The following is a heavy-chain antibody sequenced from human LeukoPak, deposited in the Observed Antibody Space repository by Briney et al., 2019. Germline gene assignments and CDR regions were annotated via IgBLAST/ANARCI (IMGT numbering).Heavy chain of an antibody. CDR2: IYTSGST. J-gene: IGHJ6*03. CDR3: ARDLDRPGYYGSGTFQGYMDV. CDR1: GGSISSYY. V-gene: IGHV4-4*07. Sequence: PSGTLSLTCTVSGGSISSYYWSWIRQPAGKGLEWIGRIYTSGSTNYNPSLKSRVTMSVDTSKNQFSLKLSSVTAADTAVYYCARDLDRPGYYGSGTFQGYMDVWGKGTTVTISS. D-gene: IGHD3-10*01.